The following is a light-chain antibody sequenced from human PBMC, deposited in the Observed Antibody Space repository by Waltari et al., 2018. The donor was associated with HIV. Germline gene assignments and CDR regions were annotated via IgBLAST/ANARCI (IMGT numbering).Light chain of an antibody. CDR1: SGSIASNY. Sequence: FILTQPHSVSGSPGKTVNISCTRSSGSIASNYFQWFQQRPGSAPINVFYQTNQRAPGVADRFSGSIDRSSNSASLTISGLKTEDEADFFCQSYDTSNSHWVFGGGTKLTVL. CDR3: QSYDTSNSHWV. J-gene: IGLJ3*02. V-gene: IGLV6-57*03. CDR2: QTN.